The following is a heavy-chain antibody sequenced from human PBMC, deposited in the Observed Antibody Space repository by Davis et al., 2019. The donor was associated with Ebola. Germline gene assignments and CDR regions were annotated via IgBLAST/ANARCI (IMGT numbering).Heavy chain of an antibody. CDR1: GFTFSDYY. Sequence: GESLKISCAASGFTFSDYYMSWIRQAPGKGLEWVSYISSSGSTIYYADSVKGRFTISRDNSKNTLYLQMNSLRAEDTAVYYCATLRWFGEYHLDYWGQGTLVTVSS. CDR3: ATLRWFGEYHLDY. D-gene: IGHD3-10*01. CDR2: ISSSGSTI. J-gene: IGHJ4*02. V-gene: IGHV3-11*04.